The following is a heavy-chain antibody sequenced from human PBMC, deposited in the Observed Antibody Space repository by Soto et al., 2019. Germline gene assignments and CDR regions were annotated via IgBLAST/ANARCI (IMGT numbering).Heavy chain of an antibody. CDR1: GFTFSSYG. J-gene: IGHJ4*02. V-gene: IGHV3-33*01. Sequence: GGSLRLSCAASGFTFSSYGMHWVRQAPGKGLEWVAVIWYDGSNKYYADSVKGRFTISRDNSKNTLYLQMNSLRAEDTAVYYCARDPSIAARLGIHYSGPGPLVTVSS. D-gene: IGHD6-6*01. CDR3: ARDPSIAARLGIHY. CDR2: IWYDGSNK.